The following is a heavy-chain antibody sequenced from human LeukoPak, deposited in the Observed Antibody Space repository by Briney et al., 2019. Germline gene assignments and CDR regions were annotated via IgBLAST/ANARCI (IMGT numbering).Heavy chain of an antibody. CDR2: ISGSGGST. D-gene: IGHD3-22*01. Sequence: PGGSLRLSCAASGFAFRSYGMTWVRQAPGKGLEWVSAISGSGGSTYYADSVKGRFTISRDNSKNTLYLQMNSLRAEDTAVYYCARAHYSSFDYWGQGTLVTVSS. CDR3: ARAHYSSFDY. V-gene: IGHV3-23*01. J-gene: IGHJ4*02. CDR1: GFAFRSYG.